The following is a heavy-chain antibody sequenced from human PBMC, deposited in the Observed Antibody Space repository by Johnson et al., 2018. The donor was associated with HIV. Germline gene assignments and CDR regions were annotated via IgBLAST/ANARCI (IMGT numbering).Heavy chain of an antibody. CDR1: GFTFSSYG. CDR2: INWNGDTT. CDR3: ATLTVRSRAFDI. J-gene: IGHJ3*02. D-gene: IGHD4-17*01. V-gene: IGHV3-20*04. Sequence: MLLVVSGGGVVQPGGSLRLSCAASGFTFSSYGMSWVRQGPGKGLEWISGINWNGDTTTYAASVKGRFTVSRDNAKTSLYLQLNGLRAEDTALYYCATLTVRSRAFDIWGQGTMVTVSS.